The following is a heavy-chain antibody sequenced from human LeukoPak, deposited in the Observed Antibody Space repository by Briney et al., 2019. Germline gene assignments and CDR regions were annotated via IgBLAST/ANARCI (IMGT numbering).Heavy chain of an antibody. CDR3: ANAKYGYCSSTSCPGGY. J-gene: IGHJ4*02. V-gene: IGHV3-30*02. CDR1: GFTFSSYG. D-gene: IGHD2-2*01. CDR2: IRYDGSNK. Sequence: GGSLRLSCAASGFTFSSYGMHWVRQAPGKGLEWVAFIRYDGSNKYYADSVKGRFTISRDNSKNTLYLQMNSLRAEDTAVYYCANAKYGYCSSTSCPGGYWGQGTLVTVSS.